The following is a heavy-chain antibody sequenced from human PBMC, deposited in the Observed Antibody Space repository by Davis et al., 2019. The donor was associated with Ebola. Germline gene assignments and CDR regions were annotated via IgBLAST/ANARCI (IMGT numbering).Heavy chain of an antibody. V-gene: IGHV3-53*01. J-gene: IGHJ4*02. CDR1: GFTVSSNY. D-gene: IGHD3-3*01. CDR3: ARDLADSYDFWSGYLDY. Sequence: GESLKISCAASGFTVSSNYMSWVRQAPGKGLEWVSVIYSGGSTYYADSVKGRFTISRDNSKNTLYLQMNSLRAEDTAVYYCARDLADSYDFWSGYLDYWGQGTLVTVSS. CDR2: IYSGGST.